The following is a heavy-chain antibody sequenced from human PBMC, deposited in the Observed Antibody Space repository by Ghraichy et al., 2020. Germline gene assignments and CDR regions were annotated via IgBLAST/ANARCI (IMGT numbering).Heavy chain of an antibody. J-gene: IGHJ4*02. V-gene: IGHV4-39*01. CDR1: GGSISSSSYY. CDR3: ARHVFGVIDIVPYYFDY. D-gene: IGHD3-3*01. Sequence: SQTLSLTCTVSGGSISSSSYYWGWIRQPPGKGLEWIGSIYYSGSTYYNPSLKSRVTISVDTSKNQFSLKLSSVTAADTAVYYCARHVFGVIDIVPYYFDYWGQGTLVTVSS. CDR2: IYYSGST.